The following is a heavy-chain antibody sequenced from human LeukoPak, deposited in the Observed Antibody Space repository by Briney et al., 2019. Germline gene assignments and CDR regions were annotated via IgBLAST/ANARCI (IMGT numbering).Heavy chain of an antibody. J-gene: IGHJ4*02. CDR2: IYHSGST. CDR1: GGSISSYY. CDR3: ASAEPRGIIWYPY. V-gene: IGHV4-39*07. Sequence: SETLSLTCTVSGGSISSYYWGWIRQPPGKGLEWIGSIYHSGSTYYNPSLKSRVTISVDTSKNQFSLKLSSVTAADTAVYYCASAEPRGIIWYPYWGQGTLVTVSS. D-gene: IGHD6-13*01.